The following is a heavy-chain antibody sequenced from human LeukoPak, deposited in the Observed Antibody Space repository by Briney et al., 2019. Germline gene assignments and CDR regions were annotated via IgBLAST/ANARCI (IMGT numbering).Heavy chain of an antibody. CDR3: ARASMTGGAAGPLDAFDI. J-gene: IGHJ3*02. CDR1: GFTFSSYG. Sequence: PGGSLRLSCAASGFTFSSYGMHWVHQAPGKGLEWVAVIWYDGSNKYYADSVKGRFTISRDNSKNTLYLQMNSLRAEDTAVYYCARASMTGGAAGPLDAFDIWGQGTMVTVSS. D-gene: IGHD6-13*01. V-gene: IGHV3-33*01. CDR2: IWYDGSNK.